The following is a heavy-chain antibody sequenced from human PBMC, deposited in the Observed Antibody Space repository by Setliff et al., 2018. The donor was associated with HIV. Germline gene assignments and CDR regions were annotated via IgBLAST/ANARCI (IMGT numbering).Heavy chain of an antibody. CDR2: IDHSGST. J-gene: IGHJ4*02. CDR1: GGSFSGYY. V-gene: IGHV4-34*01. CDR3: ARPYGSGTKKYRWWYFDY. Sequence: SETLSLTCAVYGGSFSGYYWSWIRQPPGKGLEWIGEIDHSGSTNYNPSLKSRVTISVDTSKNQFSLKLSSVTAADTAVYYCARPYGSGTKKYRWWYFDYWGQGTLVTVSS. D-gene: IGHD3-10*01.